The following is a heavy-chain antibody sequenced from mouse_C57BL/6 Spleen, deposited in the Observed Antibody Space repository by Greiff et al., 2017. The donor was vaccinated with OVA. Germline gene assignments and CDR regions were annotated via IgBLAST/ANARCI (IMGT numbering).Heavy chain of an antibody. CDR2: ISSGGDYI. CDR3: TRDLIYYDYDGAMDY. Sequence: EVNVVESGEGLVKPGGSLKLSCAASGFTFSSYAMSWVRQTPEKRLEWVAYISSGGDYIYYADTVKGRFTISRDNARNTLYLQMSSLKSEDTAMYYCTRDLIYYDYDGAMDYWGQGTSVTVSS. CDR1: GFTFSSYA. J-gene: IGHJ4*01. D-gene: IGHD2-4*01. V-gene: IGHV5-9-1*02.